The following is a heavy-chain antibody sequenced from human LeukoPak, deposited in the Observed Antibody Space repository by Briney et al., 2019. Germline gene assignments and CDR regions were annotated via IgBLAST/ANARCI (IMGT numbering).Heavy chain of an antibody. J-gene: IGHJ4*02. CDR2: THHSGAT. CDR1: GVSITSNY. D-gene: IGHD5-18*01. V-gene: IGHV4-59*01. CDR3: ARSSGHSYGDFDY. Sequence: SETLSLTCSVSGVSITSNYWSWIRQPPGKGLGWLGYTHHSGATSYNPSLKSRSTMSLDTSNNQFSLKLSSVTAADTAVYYCARSSGHSYGDFDYWGQGNLVTVSS.